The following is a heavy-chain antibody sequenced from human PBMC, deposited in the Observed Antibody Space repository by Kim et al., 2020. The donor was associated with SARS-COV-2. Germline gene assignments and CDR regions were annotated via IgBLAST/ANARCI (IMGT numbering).Heavy chain of an antibody. CDR3: ARLGSGITIFGVVTTPYFDY. V-gene: IGHV4-59*01. CDR1: GGSISSYY. Sequence: SETLSLTCTVSGGSISSYYWSWIRQPPGRGLEWIGYIYYSGSTNYTPSLKSRVTISVDTSKNQFSLKLSSVTAADTAVYYCARLGSGITIFGVVTTPYFDYWGQGTLVTVSS. D-gene: IGHD3-3*01. CDR2: IYYSGST. J-gene: IGHJ4*02.